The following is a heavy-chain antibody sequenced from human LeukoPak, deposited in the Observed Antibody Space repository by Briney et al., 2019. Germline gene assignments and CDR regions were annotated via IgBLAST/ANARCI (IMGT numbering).Heavy chain of an antibody. D-gene: IGHD2-15*01. CDR1: GFTFSSNW. CDR3: AKGSGSSCYSPCDY. CDR2: ICANDGNT. V-gene: IGHV3-23*01. J-gene: IGHJ4*02. Sequence: SGGSLRLSCAASGFTFSSNWMSWVRQAPGKGLEWVSVICANDGNTYYADAVKGRFTISRDNSKDTLYLQMDSLRAEDTAVYYCAKGSGSSCYSPCDYWGQGILVTVSS.